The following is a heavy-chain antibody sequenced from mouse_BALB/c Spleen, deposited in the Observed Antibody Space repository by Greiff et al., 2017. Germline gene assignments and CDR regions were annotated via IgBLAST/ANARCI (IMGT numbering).Heavy chain of an antibody. J-gene: IGHJ4*01. CDR1: GYAFSSSW. CDR2: IYPGDGDT. D-gene: IGHD2-3*01. V-gene: IGHV1-82*01. Sequence: QVQLQQSGPELVKPGASVKISCKASGYAFSSSWMNWVKQRPGQGLEWIGRIYPGDGDTNYNGKFKGKATLTADKSSSTAYMQLSSLTSVDSAVYFCARSYDGYFYYYAMDYWGQGTSVTVSS. CDR3: ARSYDGYFYYYAMDY.